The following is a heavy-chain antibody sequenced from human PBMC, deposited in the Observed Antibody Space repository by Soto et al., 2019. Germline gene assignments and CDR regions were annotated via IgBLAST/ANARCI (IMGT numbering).Heavy chain of an antibody. D-gene: IGHD3-22*01. J-gene: IGHJ6*02. V-gene: IGHV1-69*01. CDR2: IIPIFGIT. CDR3: ARPDEGGYSSNHHYYYALDV. Sequence: QVQLVQSGAEMKKPGSSVKVSCKASGGTFRSYAISWVRQAPGQGLEWMGGIIPIFGITNYAQKFQGRVTITAGESTSTAYMELSSLRSDDTAVYYCARPDEGGYSSNHHYYYALDVWGQGTTVTV. CDR1: GGTFRSYA.